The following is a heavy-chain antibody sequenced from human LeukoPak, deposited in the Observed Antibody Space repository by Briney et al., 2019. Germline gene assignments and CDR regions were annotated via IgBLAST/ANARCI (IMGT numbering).Heavy chain of an antibody. CDR1: GFTFSSYA. Sequence: GGSLRLSCAASGFTFSSYAMHWVRQAPGKGLEWVAVISYDGSNKYYADSVKGRFTISRDNSKNTLYLQMNSLRAEDTAVYYCAGDGSLWFGKSALDYWGQGTLVTVSS. D-gene: IGHD3-10*01. J-gene: IGHJ4*02. CDR2: ISYDGSNK. CDR3: AGDGSLWFGKSALDY. V-gene: IGHV3-30-3*01.